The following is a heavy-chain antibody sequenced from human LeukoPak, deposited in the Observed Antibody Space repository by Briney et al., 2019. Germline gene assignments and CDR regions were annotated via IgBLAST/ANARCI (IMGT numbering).Heavy chain of an antibody. Sequence: GGSLRLSCAASGVIISSYAMSWVRQAPGKGLEWVSAINGRGDNTYYADFVKGRFTISRDNSKSTVYLQMNGLRTEDTAVYYCAKDRVSPGFNWFDPWGQGTLVTVSS. V-gene: IGHV3-23*01. CDR2: INGRGDNT. D-gene: IGHD2/OR15-2a*01. CDR1: GVIISSYA. J-gene: IGHJ5*02. CDR3: AKDRVSPGFNWFDP.